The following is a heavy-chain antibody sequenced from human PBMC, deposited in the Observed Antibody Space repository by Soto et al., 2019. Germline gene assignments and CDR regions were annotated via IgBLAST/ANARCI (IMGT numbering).Heavy chain of an antibody. Sequence: SETLSLTCTVSGGSISSGDYYWSWIRQPPGKGLEWIGYIYYSGSTYYNPSLKSRVTISVDTSKNQFSLKLSSVTAADTAVYYCDRDYRWGSDAFDIWGKGTMVTVS. CDR2: IYYSGST. V-gene: IGHV4-30-4*01. J-gene: IGHJ3*02. CDR3: DRDYRWGSDAFDI. CDR1: GGSISSGDYY. D-gene: IGHD3-16*02.